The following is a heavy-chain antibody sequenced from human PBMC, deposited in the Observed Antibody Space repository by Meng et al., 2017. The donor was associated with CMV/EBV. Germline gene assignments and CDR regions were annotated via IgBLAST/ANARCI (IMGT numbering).Heavy chain of an antibody. V-gene: IGHV4-4*07. J-gene: IGHJ5*02. CDR1: GGSISSYY. D-gene: IGHD2-2*01. CDR3: ARDLMNCSSTSCANWFDP. CDR2: IYTSGST. Sequence: GQLQESGPVLVTPSETLSLTCTVSGGSISSYYWSWIRQPAGKGLEWIGRIYTSGSTNYNPSLKSRVTMSVDTSKNQFSLKLSSVTAADTAVYYCARDLMNCSSTSCANWFDPWGQGTLVTVSS.